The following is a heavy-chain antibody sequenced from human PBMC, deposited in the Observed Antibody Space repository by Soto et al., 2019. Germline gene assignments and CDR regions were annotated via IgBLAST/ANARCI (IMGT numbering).Heavy chain of an antibody. D-gene: IGHD3-9*01. CDR1: GFTFSSYA. CDR3: AKDPPYYDILTGYLDAFDI. Sequence: GGSLRLSCAASGFTFSSYAMSWVRQAPGKGLEWVSAISGSGGSTYYADSVKGRFTISRDNSKNTLYLQMNSLRAEDTAVYYCAKDPPYYDILTGYLDAFDIWGQGTMVTVSS. J-gene: IGHJ3*02. CDR2: ISGSGGST. V-gene: IGHV3-23*01.